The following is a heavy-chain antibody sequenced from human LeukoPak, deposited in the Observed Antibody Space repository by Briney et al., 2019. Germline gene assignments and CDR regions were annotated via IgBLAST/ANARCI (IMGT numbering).Heavy chain of an antibody. V-gene: IGHV3-72*01. CDR3: TRELAGSSGWYPLDY. CDR2: SRNKANSYTT. J-gene: IGHJ4*02. CDR1: GFTFSDHY. Sequence: PGGSLRLSCAASGFTFSDHYMDWVRQAPGKGLEWVGRSRNKANSYTTEYAASVEGRFTISRDDSRHSVYLQMNSLKTEDTAVYYCTRELAGSSGWYPLDYWGQGTLVSVSS. D-gene: IGHD6-19*01.